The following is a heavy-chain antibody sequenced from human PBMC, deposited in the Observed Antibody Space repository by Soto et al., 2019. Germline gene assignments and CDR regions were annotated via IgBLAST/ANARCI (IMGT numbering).Heavy chain of an antibody. CDR3: AAHVLRFLEWLFPRFDP. J-gene: IGHJ5*02. V-gene: IGHV4-39*01. CDR1: GGSISSSSYY. CDR2: IYYSGST. Sequence: TSETLSLTCTVSGGSISSSSYYWGWIRQPPGKGLEWIGSIYYSGSTYYNPSLKSRVTISVDTSKNQFSLKLSSVTAADTAVYYCAAHVLRFLEWLFPRFDPWGQGTLVTVSS. D-gene: IGHD3-3*01.